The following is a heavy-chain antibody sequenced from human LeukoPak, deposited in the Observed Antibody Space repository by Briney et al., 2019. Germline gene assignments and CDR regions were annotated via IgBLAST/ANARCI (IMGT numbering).Heavy chain of an antibody. CDR3: AKIEVEMATMDY. CDR2: IYHSGST. J-gene: IGHJ4*02. Sequence: KPSETLSLTCAVSGYSISSGYYWGWIRQPPGKGLEWIGGIYHSGSTYYNPSLKSRVTISVDTSKNQFSLKLSSVTAADTAVYYCAKIEVEMATMDYWGQGTLVTVSS. V-gene: IGHV4-38-2*01. D-gene: IGHD5-24*01. CDR1: GYSISSGYY.